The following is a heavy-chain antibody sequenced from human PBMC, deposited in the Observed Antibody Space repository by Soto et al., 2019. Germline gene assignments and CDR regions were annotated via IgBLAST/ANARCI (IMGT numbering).Heavy chain of an antibody. CDR3: AVLGDSSDY. Sequence: GASVKVCCKASGYTFSSYYMQWVRQAPGQGLEWMGIINPNGGSTNYAQKFQGWVTMTRDTSISTAYMELSRLRSDDTAVYYCAVLGDSSDYWGQGTLVTVSS. V-gene: IGHV1-2*04. CDR2: INPNGGST. CDR1: GYTFSSYY. D-gene: IGHD3-16*01. J-gene: IGHJ4*02.